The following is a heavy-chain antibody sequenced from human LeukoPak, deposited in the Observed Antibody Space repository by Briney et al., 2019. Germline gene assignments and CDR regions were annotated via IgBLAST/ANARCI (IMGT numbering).Heavy chain of an antibody. Sequence: GGSLRLSCAASGFSLSSYAMSWVRQAPGKGLEWVSGISWNSGSIGYADSVKGRFTISRDNAKNSLYLQMNSLRAEDMALYYCAKDIGSSSSDPTFDYWGQGTLVTVSS. CDR2: ISWNSGSI. D-gene: IGHD6-6*01. V-gene: IGHV3-9*03. CDR1: GFSLSSYA. CDR3: AKDIGSSSSDPTFDY. J-gene: IGHJ4*02.